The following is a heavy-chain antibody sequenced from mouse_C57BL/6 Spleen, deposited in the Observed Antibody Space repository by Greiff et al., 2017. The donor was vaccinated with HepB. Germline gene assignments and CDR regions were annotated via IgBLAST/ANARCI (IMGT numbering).Heavy chain of an antibody. J-gene: IGHJ3*01. V-gene: IGHV1-50*01. D-gene: IGHD2-3*01. CDR3: ARDGYYLAWFDY. CDR1: GYTFTSYW. Sequence: QVQLQQPGAELVKPGASVKLSCKASGYTFTSYWMQWVKQRPGQGLEWIGEIDPSDSYTNYNQKFKGKATLTVDTSSSTAYMQLSSLTSEDSAVYYCARDGYYLAWFDYWGQGTLVTVSA. CDR2: IDPSDSYT.